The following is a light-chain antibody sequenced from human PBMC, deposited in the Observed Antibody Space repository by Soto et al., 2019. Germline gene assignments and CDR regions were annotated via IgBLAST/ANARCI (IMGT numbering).Light chain of an antibody. Sequence: EIVLTQSPATLSLSPGERATLSCRASQSVGTYLAWYQQIPGQAPRLLIYDASTRATGIPARFSGSGSGTDFTLTISSLEPEDFAVYFCQQRGDWPLTFGGGTKVEIK. CDR3: QQRGDWPLT. J-gene: IGKJ4*01. V-gene: IGKV3-11*01. CDR1: QSVGTY. CDR2: DAS.